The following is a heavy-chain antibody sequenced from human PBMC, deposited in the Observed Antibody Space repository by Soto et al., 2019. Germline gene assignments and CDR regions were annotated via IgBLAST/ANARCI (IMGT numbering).Heavy chain of an antibody. CDR1: GGSMTSYY. Sequence: QVQLQESGPGQVKSSETLSLTCTVSGGSMTSYYWSWIRKSAGKGLEWIGRIYISGLTNYNPSLECRVTMSVDTAKHQVSLRLSSVTAADTAVYYCVRDKGSYQETWFDPWGQGILVSVSS. V-gene: IGHV4-4*07. CDR2: IYISGLT. CDR3: VRDKGSYQETWFDP. D-gene: IGHD3-16*02. J-gene: IGHJ5*02.